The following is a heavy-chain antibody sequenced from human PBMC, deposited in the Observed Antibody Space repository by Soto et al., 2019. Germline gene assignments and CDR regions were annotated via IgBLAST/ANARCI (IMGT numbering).Heavy chain of an antibody. CDR3: ARSPRSSPYFDY. D-gene: IGHD6-13*01. CDR1: GYTFSNFW. V-gene: IGHV5-51*01. Sequence: PGESLKISCQSSGYTFSNFWIGWVRQLPGKGPEWMGIIYPGDHETRYSPSFHGKVTITADRSINTAYLQWNSLEASDTAFYFCARSPRSSPYFDYWGQGALVTAPQ. CDR2: IYPGDHET. J-gene: IGHJ4*02.